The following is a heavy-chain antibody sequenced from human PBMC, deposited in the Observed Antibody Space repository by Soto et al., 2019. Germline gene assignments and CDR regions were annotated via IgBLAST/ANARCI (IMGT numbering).Heavy chain of an antibody. D-gene: IGHD5-12*01. CDR1: GFTFSSYD. V-gene: IGHV3-13*01. Sequence: EVQLAESGGALVQPGGSLRLSCAASGFTFSSYDFHWVRQPPGEGLEWVSAIGTGGDTYYQVSVKGRFTISRENAENSVYLQMNSLRAEDTAVYYCAREDTAYGMSHLDYWGQGILVTVSS. CDR2: IGTGGDT. CDR3: AREDTAYGMSHLDY. J-gene: IGHJ4*02.